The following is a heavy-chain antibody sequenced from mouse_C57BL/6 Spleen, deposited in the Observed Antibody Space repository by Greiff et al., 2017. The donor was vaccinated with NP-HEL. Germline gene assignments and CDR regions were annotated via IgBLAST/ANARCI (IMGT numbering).Heavy chain of an antibody. Sequence: EVQLVESGGGLVKPGGSLKLSCAASGFTFSSYTMSWVRQTPEKRLEWVATISGGGGNTYYPDSVKGRFTISRDNAKNTLYLQMSSLRSEDTALHYCARQDNYYAMDYWGQGTSVTVSS. CDR3: ARQDNYYAMDY. J-gene: IGHJ4*01. V-gene: IGHV5-9*01. CDR1: GFTFSSYT. CDR2: ISGGGGNT.